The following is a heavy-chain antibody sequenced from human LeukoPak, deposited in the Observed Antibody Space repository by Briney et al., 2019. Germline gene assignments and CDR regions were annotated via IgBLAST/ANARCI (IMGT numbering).Heavy chain of an antibody. V-gene: IGHV4-39*02. Sequence: SETLSLTCTVSGGSITSSSSYWGWVRQPSGKGPEWIGSIYYSGLTYDNPSLKSRVSISVDPAKNHFSLKVTSVTAADTAVYYCASGTFDDYGDYDRGDYFDHWGQGTLVTVSS. CDR2: IYYSGLT. CDR1: GGSITSSSSY. D-gene: IGHD4-17*01. CDR3: ASGTFDDYGDYDRGDYFDH. J-gene: IGHJ4*02.